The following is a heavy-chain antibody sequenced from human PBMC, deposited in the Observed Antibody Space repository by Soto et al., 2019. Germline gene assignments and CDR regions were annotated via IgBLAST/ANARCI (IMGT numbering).Heavy chain of an antibody. CDR2: INHSGSS. D-gene: IGHD3-3*01. J-gene: IGHJ3*01. Sequence: QVQLQQWGAGLLKPSKTLSLTCAVFGGSFSGYYWSWIRQPPGKGLEWIGEINHSGSSNYNPSLKSRVTLSLGTSKNQFSLRLSSVTAADTAVYYCARVDSGYAFDVWGQGTLVTVSS. V-gene: IGHV4-34*01. CDR3: ARVDSGYAFDV. CDR1: GGSFSGYY.